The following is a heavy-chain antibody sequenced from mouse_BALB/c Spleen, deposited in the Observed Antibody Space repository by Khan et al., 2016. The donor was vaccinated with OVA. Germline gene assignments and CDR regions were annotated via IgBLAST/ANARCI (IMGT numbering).Heavy chain of an antibody. V-gene: IGHV1-7*01. CDR3: TRDRIDY. CDR2: INPTSGYT. Sequence: QVQLQESGAELAKPGASVKMSCKASGYTFTTYWMHWVKQRPGQGLEWIGYINPTSGYTDYNEKFKDRATLSADKSSSTAYMQLSSLTSEDSADYYCTRDRIDYGGQGTTLTVSS. J-gene: IGHJ2*01. CDR1: GYTFTTYW.